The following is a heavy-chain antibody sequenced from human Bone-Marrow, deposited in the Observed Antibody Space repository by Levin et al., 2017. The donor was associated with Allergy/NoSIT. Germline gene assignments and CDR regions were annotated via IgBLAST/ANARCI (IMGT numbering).Heavy chain of an antibody. V-gene: IGHV3-21*06. J-gene: IGHJ6*02. Sequence: PGGSLRLSCATSGFPFSTYGMAWVRQAPGKRLEWVASITSTSKYIHYADSVKGRFTISRDNANNSLSLQMNRLRGEDTAVYYCARAAGAAGRGGMDVWGQGTSVTVSS. CDR3: ARAAGAAGRGGMDV. CDR1: GFPFSTYG. CDR2: ITSTSKYI. D-gene: IGHD6-13*01.